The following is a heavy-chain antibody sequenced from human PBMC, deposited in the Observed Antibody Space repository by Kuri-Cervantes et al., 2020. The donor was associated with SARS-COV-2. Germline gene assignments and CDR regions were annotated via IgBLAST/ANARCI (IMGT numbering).Heavy chain of an antibody. Sequence: SETLSLTCTVSGGSISSYYWSWIRQPAGKGLEWIGRIYTSGSTNYNPSLKSRVTMSVDTSKNQFSLKLSSVTAEDTAVYYCAKDYYYDSSGYPRVVVDYWGQGTLVTVSS. CDR2: IYTSGST. V-gene: IGHV4-4*07. J-gene: IGHJ4*02. CDR3: AKDYYYDSSGYPRVVVDY. D-gene: IGHD3-22*01. CDR1: GGSISSYY.